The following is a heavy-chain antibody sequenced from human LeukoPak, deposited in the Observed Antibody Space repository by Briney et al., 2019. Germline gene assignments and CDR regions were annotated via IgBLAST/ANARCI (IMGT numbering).Heavy chain of an antibody. V-gene: IGHV3-53*01. D-gene: IGHD6-19*01. CDR1: GFTVSGNY. J-gene: IGHJ2*01. CDR3: ASLISGRPGYFDL. CDR2: VYSAGST. Sequence: GGSLRLSCAASGFTVSGNYSSWVRQAPGKGLEWVSVVYSAGSTYHVDSVRGRFTISRDDSKNTLYLQMNSLRVEDTAVYYCASLISGRPGYFDLWGRGTLVTVSS.